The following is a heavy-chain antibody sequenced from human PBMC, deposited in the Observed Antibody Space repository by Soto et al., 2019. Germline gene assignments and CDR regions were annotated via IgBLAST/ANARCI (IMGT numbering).Heavy chain of an antibody. CDR2: VYWDDDK. Sequence: QITLNESGPALVKPTQTLTLTCTSSGFSLNTRDVGVGWIRQPPGKALEWLGVVYWDDDKTYSPSLKSRPTITTDTPKNQVVLRMTKMDPVDTATYYCAHCRGGVASFWGQGTLVNVSS. CDR3: AHCRGGVASF. CDR1: GFSLNTRDVG. J-gene: IGHJ4*02. D-gene: IGHD3-16*01. V-gene: IGHV2-5*02.